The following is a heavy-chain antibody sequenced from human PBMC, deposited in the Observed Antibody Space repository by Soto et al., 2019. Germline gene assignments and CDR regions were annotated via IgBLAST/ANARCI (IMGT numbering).Heavy chain of an antibody. CDR1: GYSITDYY. J-gene: IGHJ6*02. Sequence: GISVKVSCKASGYSITDYYIHWVRQAPVQVLEWLGRINPKSGGTSTAQKFQGWVSMTTDTSISTASMELTRLTSDDTAIYYCARGDSTDCSNGVCSFFYNHDMDVWGQGTTVTVSS. D-gene: IGHD2-8*01. CDR2: INPKSGGT. V-gene: IGHV1-2*04. CDR3: ARGDSTDCSNGVCSFFYNHDMDV.